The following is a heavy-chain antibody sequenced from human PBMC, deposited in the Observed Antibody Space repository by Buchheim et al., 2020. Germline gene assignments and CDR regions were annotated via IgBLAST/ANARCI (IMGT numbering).Heavy chain of an antibody. CDR1: GGTFSSYA. J-gene: IGHJ5*02. CDR3: ARDLNCSGGSCYSSWFDP. Sequence: QVQLVQSGAEVKKPGSSVKVSCKASGGTFSSYAISWVRQAPGQGLEWMGRIIPILGIANYAQKFQGRVTITADKSTSPAYMELSSLRSEDTAVYYCARDLNCSGGSCYSSWFDPWGQGTL. CDR2: IIPILGIA. D-gene: IGHD2-15*01. V-gene: IGHV1-69*04.